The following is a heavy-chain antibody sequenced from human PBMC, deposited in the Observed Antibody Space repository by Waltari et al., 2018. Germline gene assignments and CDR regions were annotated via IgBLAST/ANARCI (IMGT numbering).Heavy chain of an antibody. J-gene: IGHJ6*03. Sequence: EVQMVESGGGLVQPGGYLRVSCAAAGYTVVRFFLCRVRQAPGKGLEWVANIKQDGSENYYVDAVKGRFTISRDDAKNSLYLQMNSLRNEDTAVYFCARVFVYGANSGKRPMDVWGKGTTVTVSS. D-gene: IGHD4-17*01. V-gene: IGHV3-7*01. CDR2: IKQDGSEN. CDR3: ARVFVYGANSGKRPMDV. CDR1: GYTVVRFF.